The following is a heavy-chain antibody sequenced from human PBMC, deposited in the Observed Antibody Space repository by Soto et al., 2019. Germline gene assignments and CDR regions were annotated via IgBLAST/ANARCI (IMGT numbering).Heavy chain of an antibody. Sequence: GASVKVSCKASGGTFSSHAVSWVRQAPGQGLEWVDGIIPIFGTANYAQKFQGRVTITADESTSTAYMELSSLRSEDTAVYYCSRERGIQLWSPGYYYYYGMDVWGQGTTVTVSS. D-gene: IGHD5-18*01. J-gene: IGHJ6*02. CDR2: IIPIFGTA. CDR1: GGTFSSHA. V-gene: IGHV1-69*13. CDR3: SRERGIQLWSPGYYYYYGMDV.